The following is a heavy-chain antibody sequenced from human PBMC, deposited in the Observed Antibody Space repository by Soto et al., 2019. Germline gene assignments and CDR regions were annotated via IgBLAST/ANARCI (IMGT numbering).Heavy chain of an antibody. CDR2: MNPNNGNT. V-gene: IGHV1-8*01. Sequence: QVQLVQSGAEVKKPGASVKVSCKASGYTFTTYNINWVRQATGQGLEWMGWMNPNNGNTGYAQKFQGRVTMTRNTSIGTAYMELSSLRSDESAMYYCARSLGVSSPDYWGQGTLVTVSS. D-gene: IGHD6-6*01. CDR3: ARSLGVSSPDY. CDR1: GYTFTTYN. J-gene: IGHJ4*02.